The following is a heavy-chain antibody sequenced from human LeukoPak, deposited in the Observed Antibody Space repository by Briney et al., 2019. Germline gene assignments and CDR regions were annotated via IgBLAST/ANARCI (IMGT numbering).Heavy chain of an antibody. D-gene: IGHD3-3*01. CDR2: ISGSGGST. CDR3: GKVGETYYDFWSGYCGY. J-gene: IGHJ4*02. V-gene: IGHV3-23*01. Sequence: PGGSLRLSCAASGFTFSSYAMSWVRQAPGKGLEWVSAISGSGGSTYYADSVKGRFTISRDNSKNTLYLQMNSLRAEDTAVYYCGKVGETYYDFWSGYCGYWGQGTLVTVSS. CDR1: GFTFSSYA.